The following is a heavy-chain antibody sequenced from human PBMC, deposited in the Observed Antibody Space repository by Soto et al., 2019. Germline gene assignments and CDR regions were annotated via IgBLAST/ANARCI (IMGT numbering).Heavy chain of an antibody. CDR1: GYIFTSYG. CDR2: VNIYEGST. J-gene: IGHJ4*02. D-gene: IGHD5-18*01. Sequence: QVKLVQSGAEVRKPGASVKVSCKASGYIFTSYGITWVRQAPGQGLEWMGWVNIYEGSTNYAQKFQGRVTMTTDTSTSTVYLEVRSLRSDDTAMYYCARERGGYAYGDYWGQGTLVTVSS. V-gene: IGHV1-18*01. CDR3: ARERGGYAYGDY.